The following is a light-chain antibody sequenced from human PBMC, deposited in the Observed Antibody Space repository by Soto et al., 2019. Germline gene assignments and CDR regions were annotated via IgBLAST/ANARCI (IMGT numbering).Light chain of an antibody. V-gene: IGKV3-15*01. CDR1: QSVSSN. CDR2: GAS. J-gene: IGKJ5*01. Sequence: VLTHSPGTQSLSPWEIATLSCKASQSVSSNLAWYQQKPGQAPRLLIYGASIRATGIPARFSGSGSWTEFTLTISSLQSEDFAVYYCQQYNTWPPITFGQGTRLEIK. CDR3: QQYNTWPPIT.